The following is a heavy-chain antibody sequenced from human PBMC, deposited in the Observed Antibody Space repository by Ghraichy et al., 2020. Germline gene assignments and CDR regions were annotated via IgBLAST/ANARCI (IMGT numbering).Heavy chain of an antibody. J-gene: IGHJ4*02. V-gene: IGHV4-39*01. CDR2: IYYSGST. CDR3: ARHVVSGSGWYYYFDY. Sequence: ETLSLTCTVSGGSISSSSYYWGWIRQPPGKGLEWIGSIYYSGSTYYNPSLKSRVTISVDTSKNQFSLKLSSVTAADTAVYYCARHVVSGSGWYYYFDYWGQGTLVTVSS. CDR1: GGSISSSSYY. D-gene: IGHD6-19*01.